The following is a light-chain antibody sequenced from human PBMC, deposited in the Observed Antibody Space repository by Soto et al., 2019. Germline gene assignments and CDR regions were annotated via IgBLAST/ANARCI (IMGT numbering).Light chain of an antibody. CDR2: VAS. Sequence: DIQMTQSPSSLSASVGDRVTITCRASQAISNYLNWYQQKPGKAPKPLIYVASVLQSGVPARFSGSGSGTDFTLTISSLQPEDFATYYCQQSYTTPRTFGQGTRLDIQ. V-gene: IGKV1-39*01. J-gene: IGKJ2*01. CDR3: QQSYTTPRT. CDR1: QAISNY.